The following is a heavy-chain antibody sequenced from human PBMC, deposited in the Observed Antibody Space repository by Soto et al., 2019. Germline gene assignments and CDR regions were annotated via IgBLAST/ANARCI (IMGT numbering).Heavy chain of an antibody. CDR2: ISPSTSHI. V-gene: IGHV3-21*01. J-gene: IGHJ6*02. D-gene: IGHD2-15*01. Sequence: EVHLVESGGGLVKPGGSLRLSCAVSGFPFSSCTMNWVRQAPGKGLEWVSSISPSTSHIYYADSVKGRFTISRDNAKNSLFLQMNSLRAEDTAVYYCSGCSGGACHQNYGMDVWCQGTTVTVSS. CDR3: SGCSGGACHQNYGMDV. CDR1: GFPFSSCT.